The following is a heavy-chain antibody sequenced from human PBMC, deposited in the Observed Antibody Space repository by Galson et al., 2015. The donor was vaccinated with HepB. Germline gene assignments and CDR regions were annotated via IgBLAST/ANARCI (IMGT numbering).Heavy chain of an antibody. CDR2: ISSSSSTI. CDR3: ARDRPYYYGSGSRFDY. V-gene: IGHV3-48*02. Sequence: SLRLSCAASGFTFSSYSMNWVRQAPGKGLEWVSYISSSSSTIYYADSVKGRFTISRDNAKNSLYLQMNSLRDEDTAVYYCARDRPYYYGSGSRFDYWGQGTLVTVSS. CDR1: GFTFSSYS. J-gene: IGHJ4*02. D-gene: IGHD3-10*01.